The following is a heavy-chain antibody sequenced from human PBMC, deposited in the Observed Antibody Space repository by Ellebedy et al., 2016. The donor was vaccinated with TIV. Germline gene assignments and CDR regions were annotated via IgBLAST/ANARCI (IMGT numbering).Heavy chain of an antibody. D-gene: IGHD1-14*01. CDR3: AREGPDYY. J-gene: IGHJ4*02. CDR1: GFALGDYW. CDR2: IKQDGSDK. V-gene: IGHV3-7*03. Sequence: PGGSLRLSCAASGFALGDYWMSWVRQAPGKGLEWVANIKQDGSDKYYVDSVKGRFTISRDNAKNSLYLQMNSLRAEDTAVYYCAREGPDYYWGQGTLVTVSS.